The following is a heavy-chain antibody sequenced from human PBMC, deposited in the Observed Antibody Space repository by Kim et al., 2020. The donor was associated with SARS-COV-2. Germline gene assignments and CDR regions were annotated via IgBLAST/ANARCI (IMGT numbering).Heavy chain of an antibody. CDR3: ARKSLVATDACDI. D-gene: IGHD5-12*01. V-gene: IGHV4-39*01. J-gene: IGHJ3*02. Sequence: YNPALRSRCTIAVDTSKNQCSRRLSSVTAADTAVYYCARKSLVATDACDIWGQGTMVTVSS.